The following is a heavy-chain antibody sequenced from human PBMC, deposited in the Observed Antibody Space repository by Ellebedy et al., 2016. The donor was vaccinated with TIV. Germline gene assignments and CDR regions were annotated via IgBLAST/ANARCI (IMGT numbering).Heavy chain of an antibody. CDR2: ISATGGSR. V-gene: IGHV3-23*01. J-gene: IGHJ4*02. CDR1: GFTFSNYA. Sequence: GGSLRLSCTASGFTFSNYAMSWVRQAPGKGLEWVATISATGGSRYYADSVKGRFTISRDNAKNSLYLQMNSLRDEDTAVYYCARVEGYCSGGSCYSAHLFDYWGQGTLVTVSS. D-gene: IGHD2-15*01. CDR3: ARVEGYCSGGSCYSAHLFDY.